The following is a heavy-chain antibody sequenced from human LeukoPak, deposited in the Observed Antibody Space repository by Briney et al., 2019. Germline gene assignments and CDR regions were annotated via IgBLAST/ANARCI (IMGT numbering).Heavy chain of an antibody. CDR2: TSYDGDIT. CDR3: ARDSTYYYDSGSSGPHYFDY. V-gene: IGHV3-30*01. CDR1: GFTFSRNA. J-gene: IGHJ4*02. D-gene: IGHD3-10*01. Sequence: GGSLRLSCAASGFTFSRNAMHWVRQAPGKGLEWVAVTSYDGDITYYADSVKGRFTISRDNPKNTLYLQLNSLRAEDTAVYYCARDSTYYYDSGSSGPHYFDYWGQGTLVTVSS.